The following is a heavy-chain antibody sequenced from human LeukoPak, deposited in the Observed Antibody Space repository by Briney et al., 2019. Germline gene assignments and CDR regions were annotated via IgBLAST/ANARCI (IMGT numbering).Heavy chain of an antibody. CDR3: ATLRNSSGGPSIYDAFDV. D-gene: IGHD3-10*01. CDR1: GGSISKSSSY. Sequence: PSETLSLTCPVSGGSISKSSSYWGWIRQPPGKGLEWIGTIHYSGSTYYNPSLQSRVTISVDTSKNQFSLKLSSVTAADTAVYYCATLRNSSGGPSIYDAFDVWGQGTMVTVSS. V-gene: IGHV4-39*01. CDR2: IHYSGST. J-gene: IGHJ3*01.